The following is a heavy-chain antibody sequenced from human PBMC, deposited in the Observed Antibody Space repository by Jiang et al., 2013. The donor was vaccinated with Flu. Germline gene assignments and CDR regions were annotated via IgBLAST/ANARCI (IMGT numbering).Heavy chain of an antibody. CDR2: ISYDGSNK. Sequence: RLSCAASGFTFSSYAMHWVRQAPGKGLEWVAVISYDGSNKYYADSVKGRFTISRDNSKNTLYLQMNSLRAEDTAVYYCARDRGGLNYGDYQYYFDYWGQGTLVTVSS. D-gene: IGHD4-17*01. V-gene: IGHV3-30-3*01. CDR3: ARDRGGLNYGDYQYYFDY. J-gene: IGHJ4*02. CDR1: GFTFSSYA.